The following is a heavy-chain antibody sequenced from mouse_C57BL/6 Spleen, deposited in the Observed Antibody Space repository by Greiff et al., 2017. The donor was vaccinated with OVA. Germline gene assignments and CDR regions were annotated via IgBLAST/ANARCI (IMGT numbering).Heavy chain of an antibody. Sequence: GGGLVQPKGSLKLSCAASGFSFNTYAMNWVRQAPGKGLEWVARIRSKSNNYATYYADSVKDRFTISRDDSESMLYLQMNNLKTEDTAMYYCVRDGYYPAWFAYWGQGTLVTVSA. J-gene: IGHJ3*01. CDR3: VRDGYYPAWFAY. CDR2: IRSKSNNYAT. CDR1: GFSFNTYA. D-gene: IGHD2-3*01. V-gene: IGHV10-1*01.